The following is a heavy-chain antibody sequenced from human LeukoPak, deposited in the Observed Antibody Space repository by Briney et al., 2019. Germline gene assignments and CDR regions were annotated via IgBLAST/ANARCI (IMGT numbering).Heavy chain of an antibody. J-gene: IGHJ4*02. Sequence: PGGSLRLSYAASGFTFDDYGMSWVRPAPGKGLEWVSGINWNGGSTGYADSVKGRFTIARDNAKNSLYLQMNSLRAEDTALYYCAREKPFYASSGYYYPIAFDYWGQGTLVTVSS. CDR1: GFTFDDYG. CDR2: INWNGGST. CDR3: AREKPFYASSGYYYPIAFDY. D-gene: IGHD3-22*01. V-gene: IGHV3-20*03.